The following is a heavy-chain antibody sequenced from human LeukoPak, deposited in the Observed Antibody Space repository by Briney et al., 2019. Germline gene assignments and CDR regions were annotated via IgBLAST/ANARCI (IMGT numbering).Heavy chain of an antibody. J-gene: IGHJ6*02. D-gene: IGHD3-22*01. CDR3: ARQAPNDSSGSYYLYYYYGMDV. CDR1: GYSFTNYW. V-gene: IGHV5-51*01. Sequence: GESLKISCKGSGYSFTNYWIGWVRQMPGKGLECMGIIYPRDSDTRYSPSFQGQVTISADKSISTAFLQWSSLKASDTAIYYCARQAPNDSSGSYYLYYYYGMDVWGQGTTVTVSS. CDR2: IYPRDSDT.